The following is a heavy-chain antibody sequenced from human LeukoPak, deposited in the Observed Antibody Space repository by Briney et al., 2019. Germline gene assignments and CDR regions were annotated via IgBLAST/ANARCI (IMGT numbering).Heavy chain of an antibody. CDR3: ARAPGAQGNRFDP. CDR2: IIPIFGTA. J-gene: IGHJ5*02. Sequence: ASVKVSCKASGGTFSSYAISWVRQAPGQGLEWMGGIIPIFGTANYAQKFQGRVTITADESTSTAYMELSSLRSEDTAVYYCARAPGAQGNRFDPWGQGTLVTVSS. CDR1: GGTFSSYA. D-gene: IGHD3-10*01. V-gene: IGHV1-69*13.